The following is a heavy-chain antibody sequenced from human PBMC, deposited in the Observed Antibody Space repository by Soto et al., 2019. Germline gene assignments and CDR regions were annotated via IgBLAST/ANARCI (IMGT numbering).Heavy chain of an antibody. J-gene: IGHJ6*01. CDR3: AVGYYTHGVCPKWRGYYCYRLDV. V-gene: IGHV4-34*08. CDR2: INHSGST. D-gene: IGHD2-8*01. Sequence: SETLSLTCTGYGGTFSGCCRSWIRQPPGKGLEWIGEINHSGSTNYNPSLKSRVTISVDTSKNQFSLKLSSVTAADTAVYYRAVGYYTHGVCPKWRGYYCYRLDVWAQGTSVPGSS. CDR1: GGTFSGCC.